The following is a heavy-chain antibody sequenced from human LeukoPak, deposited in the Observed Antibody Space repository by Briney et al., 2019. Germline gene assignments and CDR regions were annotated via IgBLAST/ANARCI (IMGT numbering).Heavy chain of an antibody. CDR3: ARDNQSGYYYGPGPQQAFDI. CDR1: GGTFSSYA. J-gene: IGHJ3*02. D-gene: IGHD3-22*01. V-gene: IGHV1-69*05. CDR2: IIPIFGTA. Sequence: SVKVSCKASGGTFSSYAISWVRQAPGQGLEWMGGIIPIFGTANYAQMFQGRVTITTDESTSTAYMELSILRSEDTAVYYFARDNQSGYYYGPGPQQAFDIWGQGTMVTVSS.